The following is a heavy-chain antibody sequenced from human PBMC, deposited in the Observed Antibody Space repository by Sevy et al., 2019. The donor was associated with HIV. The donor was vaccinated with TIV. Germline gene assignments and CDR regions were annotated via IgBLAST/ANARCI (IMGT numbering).Heavy chain of an antibody. CDR2: LYSGGST. Sequence: GGSLGLSCAASEFTVSSSYMSWVRQAPGKGLEWVSILYSGGSTYYAASVKGRFAVSRDNSKNTLYLQMNSLRAEDTAVYYCARAGTGSYRAYFDYWGQGTLVTVSS. V-gene: IGHV3-53*01. D-gene: IGHD1-26*01. J-gene: IGHJ4*02. CDR1: EFTVSSSY. CDR3: ARAGTGSYRAYFDY.